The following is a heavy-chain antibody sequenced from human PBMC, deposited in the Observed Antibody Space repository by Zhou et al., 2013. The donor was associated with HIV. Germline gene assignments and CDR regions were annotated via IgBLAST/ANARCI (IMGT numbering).Heavy chain of an antibody. CDR2: IIPGVDIA. CDR1: GDTFRSSYG. Sequence: QVQLVQSGAEVKKPGSAVRVSCRVSGDTFRSSYGFSWVRQAPGHGLEWMGGIIPGVDIAHYADIFQGRVIIKTDETTHTVQMELSDARSDDTAVYYCTRTAHTSAYHYWGQGALVTVS. D-gene: IGHD6-19*01. J-gene: IGHJ4*02. V-gene: IGHV1-69*05. CDR3: TRTAHTSAYHY.